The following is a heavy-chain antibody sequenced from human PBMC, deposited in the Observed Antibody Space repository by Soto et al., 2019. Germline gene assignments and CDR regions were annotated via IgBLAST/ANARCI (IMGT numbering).Heavy chain of an antibody. CDR3: ASSGSFNNDDFDI. V-gene: IGHV5-10-1*01. CDR1: GYSFTSYW. CDR2: IDPSDSYT. Sequence: PGESLKISCKGSGYSFTSYWISWVRQMPGKGLEWMGRIDPSDSYTNYSPSFQGHVTISADKSISTAYLQWSSLKASDTAMYYCASSGSFNNDDFDIWGQGTMVTVSS. D-gene: IGHD2-15*01. J-gene: IGHJ3*02.